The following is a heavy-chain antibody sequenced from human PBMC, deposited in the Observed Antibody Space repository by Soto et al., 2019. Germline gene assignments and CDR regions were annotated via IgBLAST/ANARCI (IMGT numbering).Heavy chain of an antibody. V-gene: IGHV4-59*01. J-gene: IGHJ5*02. CDR2: IYYSGST. CDR3: ASGTLGNWGSSWFDP. Sequence: SETLSLTCTVSGGSISSYYWSWIRQPPGKGLEWIGYIYYSGSTNYNPSLKSRVTISVDTSKNQFSLKLSSVTAADTAVYYCASGTLGNWGSSWFDPWGQGTLVTVSS. D-gene: IGHD7-27*01. CDR1: GGSISSYY.